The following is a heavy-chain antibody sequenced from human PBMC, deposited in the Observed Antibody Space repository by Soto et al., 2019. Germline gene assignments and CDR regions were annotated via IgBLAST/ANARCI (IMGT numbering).Heavy chain of an antibody. CDR3: YASGTYLY. J-gene: IGHJ4*01. D-gene: IGHD3-10*01. CDR1: GFTFSSYA. Sequence: LRLSCAASGFTFSSYAMSWVRQAPGKGLEWVSAIIGSGVSTYFADSVKGRFTISRDNSKNTLYLQMNSLRAEDTAVYYCYASGTYLYWGQGTLVTVSS. CDR2: IIGSGVST. V-gene: IGHV3-23*01.